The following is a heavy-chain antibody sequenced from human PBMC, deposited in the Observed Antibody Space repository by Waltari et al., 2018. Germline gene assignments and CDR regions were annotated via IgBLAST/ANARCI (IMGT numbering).Heavy chain of an antibody. J-gene: IGHJ4*02. CDR3: ARGSAYYVRVWDY. CDR1: GFTFRGYW. V-gene: IGHV3-7*03. Sequence: LVQPGGSLRLSCAASGFTFRGYWMTWVRQAPGKGLEWVANIKADGSEQYYVDSVRGRFTISRDNAENSLYLQMNSLIADDTAVYYCARGSAYYVRVWDYWGQGTLVTVSS. CDR2: IKADGSEQ. D-gene: IGHD3-16*01.